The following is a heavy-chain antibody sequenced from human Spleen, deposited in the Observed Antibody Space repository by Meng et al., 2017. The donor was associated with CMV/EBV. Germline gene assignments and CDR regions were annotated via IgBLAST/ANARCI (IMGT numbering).Heavy chain of an antibody. D-gene: IGHD4-11*01. Sequence: SETLSLTCTVSGGSISSYYWSWIRQPPGKGLEWIGYIYSSGSTNYNPSLKSRVTISVDTSKNQFSLKVSSVTAADTAVYYCARYKFYSGYFDYWGQGTLVTVSS. V-gene: IGHV4-59*01. CDR2: IYSSGST. CDR3: ARYKFYSGYFDY. CDR1: GGSISSYY. J-gene: IGHJ4*02.